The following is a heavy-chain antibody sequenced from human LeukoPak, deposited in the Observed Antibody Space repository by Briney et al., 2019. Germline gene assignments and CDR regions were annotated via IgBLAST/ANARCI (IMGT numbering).Heavy chain of an antibody. CDR1: GFSLSAHW. CDR2: INGDATAT. J-gene: IGHJ4*02. V-gene: IGHV3-74*01. Sequence: AGGSLRLSCAASGFSLSAHWMHWVRHAPGKGLMWVAQINGDATATNYAGSVKGRFTISRDNAKNTVHLQMSALTAEDTAVYYCARDKWWGASDHWGQGSLVTVSS. D-gene: IGHD2-8*01. CDR3: ARDKWWGASDH.